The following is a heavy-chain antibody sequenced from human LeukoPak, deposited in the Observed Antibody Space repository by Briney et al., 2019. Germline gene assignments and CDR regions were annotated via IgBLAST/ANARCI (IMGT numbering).Heavy chain of an antibody. V-gene: IGHV3-23*01. CDR2: ISNSGATT. J-gene: IGHJ4*02. D-gene: IGHD3-10*01. Sequence: PGGSLRLSCAASGFSFSTYAMSWVRQAPGKGLEWVSTISNSGATTYYADSVKGRFTSSRDNSKNTLYLQMNSLRAEDTAVYYCARGLDFVGYGSGSLVDYWGQGTLVTVSS. CDR3: ARGLDFVGYGSGSLVDY. CDR1: GFSFSTYA.